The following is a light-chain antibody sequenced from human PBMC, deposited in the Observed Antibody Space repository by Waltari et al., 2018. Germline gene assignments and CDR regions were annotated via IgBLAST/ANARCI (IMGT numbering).Light chain of an antibody. Sequence: DIQLTQSPSLLSASVGDRVTITCRASQGRSNYLVWYQQKPGRAPKLLISANSTLQSGVPSIFSGSGSGTEFTLTISDLQPEDFTTYYCQQLNSYSLITFGQGTRLEIK. CDR1: QGRSNY. V-gene: IGKV1-9*01. CDR3: QQLNSYSLIT. CDR2: ANS. J-gene: IGKJ5*01.